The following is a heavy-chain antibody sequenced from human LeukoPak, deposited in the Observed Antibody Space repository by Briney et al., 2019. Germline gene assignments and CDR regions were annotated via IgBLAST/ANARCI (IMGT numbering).Heavy chain of an antibody. CDR2: IIPIFGTA. J-gene: IGHJ4*02. CDR1: GGTFSSYA. Sequence: SVKVSCKASGGTFSSYAISWVRQAPGQGLEWMGGIIPIFGTANYAQKFQGRVTITADQSASTAYMELSSLRSEDTAVYYCARSEELGYCSGASCYSADYWGQGTLVTVSS. V-gene: IGHV1-69*13. CDR3: ARSEELGYCSGASCYSADY. D-gene: IGHD2-15*01.